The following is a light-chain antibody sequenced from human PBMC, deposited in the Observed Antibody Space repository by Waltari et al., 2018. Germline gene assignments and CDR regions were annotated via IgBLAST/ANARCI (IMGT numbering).Light chain of an antibody. CDR3: ATWDGSLEGYV. J-gene: IGLJ1*01. Sequence: QSVLTQPPSASGTPGQRVTISCSGSYSNIGSNPVTWYQPLPGTAPKLLIHSTSRRPAGTPDRFSGSKSGTSGSLSISGLQSDDEADYYCATWDGSLEGYVFGTGTKVSVL. V-gene: IGLV1-44*01. CDR2: STS. CDR1: YSNIGSNP.